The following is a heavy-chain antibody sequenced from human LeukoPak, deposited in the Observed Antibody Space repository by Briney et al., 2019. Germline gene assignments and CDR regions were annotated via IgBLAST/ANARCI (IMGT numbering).Heavy chain of an antibody. CDR2: ISHRGST. J-gene: IGHJ1*01. CDR3: VADSGYWRTEH. V-gene: IGHV4-34*01. Sequence: TSETLSLTCAIYGGSFSGYSWTWIRQPPGKGLEWIGEISHRGSTNYNPSLKSRVAISIDTSKNQVSLKLSSVTAADTAVYYCVADSGYWRTEHWGQGTLVTVSS. CDR1: GGSFSGYS. D-gene: IGHD3-22*01.